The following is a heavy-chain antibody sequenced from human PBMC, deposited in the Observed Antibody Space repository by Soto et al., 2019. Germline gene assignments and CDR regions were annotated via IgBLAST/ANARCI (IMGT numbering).Heavy chain of an antibody. D-gene: IGHD3-3*01. V-gene: IGHV4-31*03. CDR1: GGSISSGGYY. Sequence: SSETLSLTCTVSGGSISSGGYYWSWIRQHPGKGLEWIGYIYYSGSTYYNPSLKSRVTISVDTSKNQFSLKLSSVTAADTAVYYCARESRGDFWSGYFVEYYYYGMDVWGQGTTVTVSS. J-gene: IGHJ6*02. CDR2: IYYSGST. CDR3: ARESRGDFWSGYFVEYYYYGMDV.